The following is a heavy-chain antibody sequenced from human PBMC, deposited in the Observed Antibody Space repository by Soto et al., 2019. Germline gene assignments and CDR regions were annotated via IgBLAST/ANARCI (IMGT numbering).Heavy chain of an antibody. CDR3: ARHRYNDFWIGVAFDL. Sequence: EVQLVESGGGLVQPGGSLKVSCEASGFNFDDSATHWVRQASGKGLEWVGRIRNKANNYATEYAASVQGRFIISRDDSKNTAYVQMNSRKTEDSALYYCARHRYNDFWIGVAFDLWGHGTLVTVSP. J-gene: IGHJ3*01. D-gene: IGHD3-3*01. CDR2: IRNKANNYAT. CDR1: GFNFDDSA. V-gene: IGHV3-73*01.